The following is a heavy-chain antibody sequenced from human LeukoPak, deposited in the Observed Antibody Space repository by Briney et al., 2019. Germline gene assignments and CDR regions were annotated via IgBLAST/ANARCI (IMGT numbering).Heavy chain of an antibody. CDR1: GYTFTDSW. CDR3: TRSHYDSSGYLT. D-gene: IGHD3-22*01. Sequence: GESLKISCQASGYTFTDSWIAWVPQRPGKGLELMGIIHPGKSDTRYSPSSQGQVTISVDNSINTAYLQWSSLKASDTAMYYCTRSHYDSSGYLTWGQGTLVTVSS. J-gene: IGHJ5*02. CDR2: IHPGKSDT. V-gene: IGHV5-51*01.